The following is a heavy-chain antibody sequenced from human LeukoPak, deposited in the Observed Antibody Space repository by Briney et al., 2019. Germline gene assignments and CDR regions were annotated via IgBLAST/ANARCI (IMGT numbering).Heavy chain of an antibody. CDR1: GITLSNYG. J-gene: IGHJ4*02. CDR2: ISGSGGST. D-gene: IGHD3-22*01. CDR3: AKRGVVIRVILVGFHKEAYYFDT. Sequence: GGSLRLSCAVSGITLSNYGMSWVRQAPGKGLEWVAGISGSGGSTNYADPVKGRFTISRDNPKNTLYLQMNSLRAEDTAVYFCAKRGVVIRVILVGFHKEAYYFDTWGQGALVTVSS. V-gene: IGHV3-23*01.